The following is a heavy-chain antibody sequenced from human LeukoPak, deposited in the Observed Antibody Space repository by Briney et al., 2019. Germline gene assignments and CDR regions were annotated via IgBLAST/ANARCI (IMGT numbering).Heavy chain of an antibody. Sequence: GGSLRLSCAASGFTFSDYYMSWIRQAPGKGLEWVSYISSSSSYTNYADSVQGRFTASRDNAKNTLYLQLNNLRDDDTAVYYCVRDLWGDRDGFFDYWGQGTLVTVSS. CDR2: ISSSSSYT. CDR1: GFTFSDYY. V-gene: IGHV3-11*06. J-gene: IGHJ4*02. CDR3: VRDLWGDRDGFFDY. D-gene: IGHD5-24*01.